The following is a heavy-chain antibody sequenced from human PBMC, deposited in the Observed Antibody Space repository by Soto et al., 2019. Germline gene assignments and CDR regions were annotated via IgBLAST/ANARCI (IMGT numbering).Heavy chain of an antibody. V-gene: IGHV4-4*07. CDR3: ARANDITPSE. D-gene: IGHD1-20*01. Sequence: PSETLSPTCTVSGSSISSYYWTWIRQPAGKGLEWIGRIHTSGSTNYNPSLRSRVTMSVDTTRKHFSLKLTSATAADTAVYYCARANDITPSEWGQGTLVTVSS. CDR2: IHTSGST. CDR1: GSSISSYY. J-gene: IGHJ4*02.